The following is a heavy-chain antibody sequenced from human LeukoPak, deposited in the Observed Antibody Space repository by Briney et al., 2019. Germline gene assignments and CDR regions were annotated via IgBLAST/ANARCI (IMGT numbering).Heavy chain of an antibody. Sequence: GGSLRLSCAASGFTVSSNYMSWVRQAPGKGLEWVSYISSSGSTIYYADSVKGRFTISRDNAKNSLYLQMNSLRAEDTAVYYCARDWGTRDGLTNWGQGTLVTVSS. CDR3: ARDWGTRDGLTN. J-gene: IGHJ4*02. CDR2: ISSSGSTI. CDR1: GFTVSSNY. V-gene: IGHV3-11*01. D-gene: IGHD5-24*01.